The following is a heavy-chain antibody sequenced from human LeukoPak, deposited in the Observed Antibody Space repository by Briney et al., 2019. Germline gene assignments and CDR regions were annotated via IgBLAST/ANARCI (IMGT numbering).Heavy chain of an antibody. V-gene: IGHV3-23*01. J-gene: IGHJ4*02. CDR3: AKQLGYCSDGSCYFPY. CDR2: ISNNGGYT. CDR1: GFTFSSSA. D-gene: IGHD2-15*01. Sequence: PGGSLRLSCAASGFTFSSSAMCWVRQAPGKGLEWVPAISNNGGYTYYADSVQGRFTISRDNSKSTLCLQMNSLRAEDTAVYYCAKQLGYCSDGSCYFPYWGQGTLVTVSS.